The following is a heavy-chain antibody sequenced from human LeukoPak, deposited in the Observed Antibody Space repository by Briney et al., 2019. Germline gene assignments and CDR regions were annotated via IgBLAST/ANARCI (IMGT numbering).Heavy chain of an antibody. CDR3: ARADFWSGYYNFDY. J-gene: IGHJ4*02. D-gene: IGHD3-3*01. Sequence: SETLSLTCTVSDGSISSGSYYWSWIRQPAGKGLEWIGRIYTSGSTNYNPSLKSRVTISVDTSKNQFSLKLSSVTAADTAVYYCARADFWSGYYNFDYWGQGTLVTVSS. CDR1: DGSISSGSYY. V-gene: IGHV4-61*02. CDR2: IYTSGST.